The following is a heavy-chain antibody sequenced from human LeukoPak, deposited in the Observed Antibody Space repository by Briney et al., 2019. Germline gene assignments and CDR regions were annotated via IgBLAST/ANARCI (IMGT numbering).Heavy chain of an antibody. Sequence: PSESLSLTCAVYGGSFSGYYWSWIRQPPGKGLEWIGEINHSGSTNYNPSLKTRSTISVDTSKNQFSLKLSSVTAADTAVYYCARGMSYCYDSSGYYRYYYYYYMDVWGKGTTVTVSS. D-gene: IGHD3-22*01. CDR3: ARGMSYCYDSSGYYRYYYYYYMDV. V-gene: IGHV4-34*01. CDR2: INHSGST. J-gene: IGHJ6*03. CDR1: GGSFSGYY.